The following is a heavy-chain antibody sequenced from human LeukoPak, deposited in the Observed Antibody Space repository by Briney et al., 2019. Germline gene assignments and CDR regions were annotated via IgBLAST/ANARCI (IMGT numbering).Heavy chain of an antibody. D-gene: IGHD2-21*01. Sequence: SVKVSCKVSGYTLTELSMHWVRQAPGQGLEWMGGIIPIFGTADYAQKFQGRVTITADESTSTAYMELSSLRSEDTAVYYCWGGGWKKPFDYWGQGTLVTVSS. CDR1: GYTLTELS. J-gene: IGHJ4*02. CDR2: IIPIFGTA. V-gene: IGHV1-69*13. CDR3: WGGGWKKPFDY.